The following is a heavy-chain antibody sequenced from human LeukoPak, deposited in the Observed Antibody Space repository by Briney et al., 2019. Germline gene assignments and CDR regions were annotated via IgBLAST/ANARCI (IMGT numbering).Heavy chain of an antibody. Sequence: GGSLRLSCAASGFTFSRYVMHWVRQAPGKGLVWVSRISGDATGTSYADSVKGRFTISRDNAKNTLYLQMNSLRAEDTAMYYCARGGYQLRSFDYWGQGILVTVSS. CDR2: ISGDATGT. D-gene: IGHD2-2*01. CDR3: ARGGYQLRSFDY. J-gene: IGHJ4*02. V-gene: IGHV3-74*01. CDR1: GFTFSRYV.